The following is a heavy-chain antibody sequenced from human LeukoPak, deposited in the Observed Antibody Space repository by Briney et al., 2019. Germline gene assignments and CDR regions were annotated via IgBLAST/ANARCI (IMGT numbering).Heavy chain of an antibody. CDR3: ARAYGNSGYPQLPIDY. CDR1: GFSFSSYA. CDR2: ISGSGDST. Sequence: GGSLRLSRAASGFSFSSYAMNWVRQAPGKGLQCVSAISGSGDSTFYADSVKGRFTISRDNANNMLFLQINSLRVEDTAVYSCARAYGNSGYPQLPIDYWGQGTLVTVSS. V-gene: IGHV3-23*01. D-gene: IGHD3-22*01. J-gene: IGHJ4*02.